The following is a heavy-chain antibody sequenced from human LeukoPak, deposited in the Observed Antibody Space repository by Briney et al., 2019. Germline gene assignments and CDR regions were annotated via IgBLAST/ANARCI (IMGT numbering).Heavy chain of an antibody. V-gene: IGHV4-59*01. D-gene: IGHD1-26*01. CDR1: GGTISRYF. CDR2: IDYSGST. J-gene: IGHJ3*02. CDR3: ARDRRRELLHAFDI. Sequence: AETLSLTCTVSGGTISRYFWSWIRQPPGKGLEWIAYIDYSGSTNYNPSLKSRLTISLDASKNQFSLKLSSVTAADAAVYYCARDRRRELLHAFDIWGQGTMVTVSS.